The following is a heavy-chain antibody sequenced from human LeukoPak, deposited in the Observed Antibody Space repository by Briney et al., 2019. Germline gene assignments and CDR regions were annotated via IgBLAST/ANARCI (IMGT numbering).Heavy chain of an antibody. D-gene: IGHD5-12*01. CDR1: GGSVSSGSYY. CDR3: ARNSGYDAAFDY. Sequence: SETLSLTCTVSGGSVSSGSYYWSWIRQPPGKGLEWIGYIYYSGSTNYNPSLKSRVTISVDTSKNQFSLKLSSVTAADTAVYYCARNSGYDAAFDYWGQGTLVTVSS. V-gene: IGHV4-61*01. CDR2: IYYSGST. J-gene: IGHJ4*02.